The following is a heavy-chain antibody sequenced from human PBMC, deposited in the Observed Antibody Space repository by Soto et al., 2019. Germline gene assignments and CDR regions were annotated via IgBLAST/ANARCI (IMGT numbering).Heavy chain of an antibody. V-gene: IGHV1-3*01. CDR1: GYTFTSYA. CDR2: INAGNGNT. J-gene: IGHJ3*02. D-gene: IGHD3-22*01. CDR3: ARDRLSYYYDSSGYLGGHDAFDI. Sequence: ASVKVSCKASGYTFTSYAMHWVRQAPGQRLEWMGWINAGNGNTKYSQKFQGRVTITRDTSASTAYMELRSLRSDDTAVYYCARDRLSYYYDSSGYLGGHDAFDIWGQGTMVTVSS.